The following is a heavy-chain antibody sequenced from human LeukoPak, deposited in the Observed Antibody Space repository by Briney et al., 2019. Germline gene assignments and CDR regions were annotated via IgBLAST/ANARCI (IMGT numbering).Heavy chain of an antibody. Sequence: GGSLRLSCAASGITFSSYGMSWVRQVPGKGLEWVSSISHTGGSPYYADSVKGRFAVSRDNSKNTLYLQMNSLTVEDTAIYYCAKNADRGAYCRGGSCYPYYYYYMDVWGTGTTVTISS. D-gene: IGHD2-15*01. J-gene: IGHJ6*03. V-gene: IGHV3-23*01. CDR3: AKNADRGAYCRGGSCYPYYYYYMDV. CDR2: ISHTGGSP. CDR1: GITFSSYG.